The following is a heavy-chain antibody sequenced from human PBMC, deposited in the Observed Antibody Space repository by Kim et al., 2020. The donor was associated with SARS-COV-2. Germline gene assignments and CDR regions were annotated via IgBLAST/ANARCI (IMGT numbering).Heavy chain of an antibody. CDR2: INHSGST. V-gene: IGHV4-34*01. CDR1: GGSFSGYY. CDR3: AGALGYCSSTSCYNPII. Sequence: SETLSLTCAVYGGSFSGYYWSWIRQPPGKGLEWIGEINHSGSTNYNPSLKSRVTISVDTSKNQFSLKLSSVTAADTAVYYCAGALGYCSSTSCYNPIIWGQGTLGTVSS. D-gene: IGHD2-2*02. J-gene: IGHJ4*02.